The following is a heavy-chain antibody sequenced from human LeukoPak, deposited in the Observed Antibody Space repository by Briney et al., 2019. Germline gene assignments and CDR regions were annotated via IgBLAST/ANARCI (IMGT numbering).Heavy chain of an antibody. V-gene: IGHV4-34*01. CDR3: ARPIAGAGMHAFDI. J-gene: IGHJ3*02. CDR2: VYHSGST. Sequence: GSLRLSCAASGFTFSSYEMNWVRQAPGKGLEWIGEVYHSGSTNYNPSLKSRVTISVDTSKNQFSLKLSSVTAADTAVYYCARPIAGAGMHAFDIWGQGTMVTVSS. CDR1: GFTFSSYE. D-gene: IGHD6-13*01.